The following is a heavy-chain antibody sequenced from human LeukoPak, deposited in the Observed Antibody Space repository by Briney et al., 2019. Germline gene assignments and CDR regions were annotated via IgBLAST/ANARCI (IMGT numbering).Heavy chain of an antibody. Sequence: GGSLRLSCAASGFTFSSYSMNWVRQAPGKGLEWVSYISSSSSILHYADSVKGRFTISRDNAKNSLCLQMSSLRDEDTAMYYCARGLRYFDWYLDYWGQGTLVAVSS. V-gene: IGHV3-48*02. CDR2: ISSSSSIL. CDR1: GFTFSSYS. J-gene: IGHJ4*02. CDR3: ARGLRYFDWYLDY. D-gene: IGHD3-9*01.